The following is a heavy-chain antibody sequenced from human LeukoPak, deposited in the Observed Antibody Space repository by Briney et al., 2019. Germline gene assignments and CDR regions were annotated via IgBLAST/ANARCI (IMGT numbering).Heavy chain of an antibody. Sequence: SETLSLTCTVSGGSISSYYWSWIRQPPGKGLELIGYIYYSGNTNYNPSLKSRVTISVDTSKNQFSLKLNSVTAADTAVYYCARGFSSNWYVDPWGQGTLVTVSS. CDR3: ARGFSSNWYVDP. V-gene: IGHV4-59*12. D-gene: IGHD6-13*01. CDR1: GGSISSYY. J-gene: IGHJ5*02. CDR2: IYYSGNT.